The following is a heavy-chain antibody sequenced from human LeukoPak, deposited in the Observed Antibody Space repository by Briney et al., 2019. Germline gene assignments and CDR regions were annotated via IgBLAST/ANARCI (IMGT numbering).Heavy chain of an antibody. CDR3: ARDPVGYDFWSGYYEGSGHFDY. Sequence: GASVKVSCKASGYTFTGYYMHWVRQAPGQGLEWMGWINPNSGGTNYAQKFQGRVTMTRDTSISTAYMELSRLRSDDTAVYCCARDPVGYDFWSGYYEGSGHFDYWGQGTLVTVSS. V-gene: IGHV1-2*02. CDR2: INPNSGGT. D-gene: IGHD3-3*01. J-gene: IGHJ4*02. CDR1: GYTFTGYY.